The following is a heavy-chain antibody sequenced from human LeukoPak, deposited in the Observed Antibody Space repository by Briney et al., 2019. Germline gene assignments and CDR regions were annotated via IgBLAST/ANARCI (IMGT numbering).Heavy chain of an antibody. Sequence: PSETLSLTCTVSGGSISSSSYYWGWIRQPPGKGLEWIGSIYYSGSTYYNPSLKSRVTISVDTSKNQFSLKLSSVTAADTAVYCCAIIRYFDWLLADYWGQGTLVTVSS. V-gene: IGHV4-39*01. D-gene: IGHD3-9*01. J-gene: IGHJ4*02. CDR3: AIIRYFDWLLADY. CDR1: GGSISSSSYY. CDR2: IYYSGST.